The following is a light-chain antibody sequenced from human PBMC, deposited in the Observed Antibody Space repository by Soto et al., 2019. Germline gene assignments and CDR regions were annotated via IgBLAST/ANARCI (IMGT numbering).Light chain of an antibody. V-gene: IGLV2-14*03. CDR1: SSDIGAFTS. CDR3: SSYSRTTTLVV. Sequence: QSALTQPASVSGPPGQSITISCTGTSSDIGAFTSVSWYQQHPGKAPKLIIYDIIHRPSGVSDRFSGSKSVNTASLTVSGLQPEDEANYYCSSYSRTTTLVVFGGGTKLTVL. J-gene: IGLJ2*01. CDR2: DII.